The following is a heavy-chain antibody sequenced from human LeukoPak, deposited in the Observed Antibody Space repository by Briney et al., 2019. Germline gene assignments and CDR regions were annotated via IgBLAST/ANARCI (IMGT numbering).Heavy chain of an antibody. CDR2: IYYSGST. CDR3: ARRAYGGAFDY. Sequence: SETLPLTCTVSGGSISSSSYYWGWIRQPPGKGLEWIGSIYYSGSTYYNPSLKSRVTISVDTSKNQFSLKLSSVTAADTAVYYCARRAYGGAFDYWGQGTLVTVSS. J-gene: IGHJ4*02. V-gene: IGHV4-39*01. CDR1: GGSISSSSYY. D-gene: IGHD3-10*01.